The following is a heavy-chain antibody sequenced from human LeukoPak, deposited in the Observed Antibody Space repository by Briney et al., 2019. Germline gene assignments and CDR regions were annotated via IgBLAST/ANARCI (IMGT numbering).Heavy chain of an antibody. V-gene: IGHV3-23*01. D-gene: IGHD3-10*01. CDR1: GFIFNNYA. CDR3: AKDQRFGDLDDY. CDR2: ISGTGVTA. Sequence: GGSLRLSCAASGFIFNNYAMSWVRQAPGKGLEWVSSISGTGVTAYYADSVKGRFAISRDNSKDTLYLQMSSLRAEDTALYYCAKDQRFGDLDDYRGQGTLVTVSS. J-gene: IGHJ4*02.